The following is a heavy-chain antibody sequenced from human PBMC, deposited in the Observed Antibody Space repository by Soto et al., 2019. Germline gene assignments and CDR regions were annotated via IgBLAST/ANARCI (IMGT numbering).Heavy chain of an antibody. CDR2: INPSGST. CDR3: ARAQRGYDILTGLRYYYYMDV. J-gene: IGHJ6*03. Sequence: QVQLQQWGAGLLKPSETLSLTCAVYGGSFSGYYWSWIRQPPGKGLEWIGEINPSGSTNYNPSLKSRVTISVDTSKNQFSLKLSSVTAADTAVYYCARAQRGYDILTGLRYYYYMDVWGKGTTVTVSS. D-gene: IGHD3-9*01. CDR1: GGSFSGYY. V-gene: IGHV4-34*01.